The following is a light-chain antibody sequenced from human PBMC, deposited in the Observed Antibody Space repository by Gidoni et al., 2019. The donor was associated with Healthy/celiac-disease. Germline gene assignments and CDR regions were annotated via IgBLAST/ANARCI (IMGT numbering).Light chain of an antibody. Sequence: IVLTQSPATLSVSPGERATLSCRASQSVSSNLAWYQQKPGQAPRLLIYGASTRATGIPARFSGSGSGTEFTLTISSLQSEDFAVYYCQQYNNGPYTFGQGTKLEIK. CDR3: QQYNNGPYT. J-gene: IGKJ2*01. CDR1: QSVSSN. V-gene: IGKV3-15*01. CDR2: GAS.